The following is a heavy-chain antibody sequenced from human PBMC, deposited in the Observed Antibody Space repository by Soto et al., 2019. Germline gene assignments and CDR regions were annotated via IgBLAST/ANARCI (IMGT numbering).Heavy chain of an antibody. CDR2: IIPIFGTA. V-gene: IGHV1-69*13. J-gene: IGHJ4*02. D-gene: IGHD5-12*01. CDR3: ARDRGYSGYDYLYYFDY. CDR1: GGTFRSYA. Sequence: SVKVSCKASGGTFRSYAISWVRQAPGQGLEWMGGIIPIFGTANYAQKFQGRVTITADESTSTAYMELSSLRSEDTAVYYCARDRGYSGYDYLYYFDYWGQGTLVTVSS.